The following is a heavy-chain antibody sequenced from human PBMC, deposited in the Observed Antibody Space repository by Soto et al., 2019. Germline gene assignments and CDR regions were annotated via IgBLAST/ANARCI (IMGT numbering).Heavy chain of an antibody. CDR1: GFTFSSYA. J-gene: IGHJ6*02. V-gene: IGHV3-64D*08. Sequence: PGGSLRLSCSAFGFTFSSYAMHWVLQAPGKGLEYVSAISSNGGSTYYADSVKGRFTISRDNSKNTLYLQMSSLRAEDTAVYYCVNGYYDFWSGYYTGYYYYGMDVWGQGTTVTVSS. CDR2: ISSNGGST. CDR3: VNGYYDFWSGYYTGYYYYGMDV. D-gene: IGHD3-3*01.